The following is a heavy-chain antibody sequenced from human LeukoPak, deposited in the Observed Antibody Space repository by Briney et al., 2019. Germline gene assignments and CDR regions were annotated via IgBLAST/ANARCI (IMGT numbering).Heavy chain of an antibody. CDR1: GYTFTSFG. CDR2: ISPYNGNT. J-gene: IGHJ4*02. V-gene: IGHV1-18*01. CDR3: AGPSGYSSGWGFDY. Sequence: ASVKVSCKASGYTFTSFGISWVRQAPGQGLEWMGWISPYNGNTNYVQKLQGRVTMTTDTSTSTAYMDLRSLRSDDTAVYYCAGPSGYSSGWGFDYWGQGTLVTVSS. D-gene: IGHD6-19*01.